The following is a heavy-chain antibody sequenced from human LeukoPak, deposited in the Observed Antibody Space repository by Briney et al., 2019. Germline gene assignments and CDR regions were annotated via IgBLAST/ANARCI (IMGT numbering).Heavy chain of an antibody. V-gene: IGHV4-59*08. CDR3: AGQMDTAMITGHYYYYMDV. CDR1: GGSISSYY. J-gene: IGHJ6*03. CDR2: IYYSGST. Sequence: SETLSLTCTVSGGSISSYYWRWLRQPPGKGLEWIGYIYYSGSTNYNPSLKSRVTISVDTSKNQFSLKLSSVTAADTSVYYCAGQMDTAMITGHYYYYMDVWGKGTTVTVSS. D-gene: IGHD5-18*01.